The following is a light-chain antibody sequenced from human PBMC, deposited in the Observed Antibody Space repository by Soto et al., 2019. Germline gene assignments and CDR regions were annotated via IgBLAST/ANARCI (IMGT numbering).Light chain of an antibody. Sequence: QSVLTQPASVSGSPGQSITISCTVTSSDVGGYNYVCWYQQRPGKAPKLLIYEVSNRPSGVSHRFSGSKSGNTASLTISGLQAEDEADYYCSSYTSSSTLYVFGTGAKVTVL. J-gene: IGLJ1*01. CDR3: SSYTSSSTLYV. CDR2: EVS. V-gene: IGLV2-14*01. CDR1: SSDVGGYNY.